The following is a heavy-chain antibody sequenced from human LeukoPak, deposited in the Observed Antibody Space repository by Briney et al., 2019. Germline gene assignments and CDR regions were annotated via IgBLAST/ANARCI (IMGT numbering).Heavy chain of an antibody. CDR3: ARAVVDTAMGHFDY. V-gene: IGHV1-2*02. D-gene: IGHD5-18*01. CDR2: INPNSGGT. CDR1: GYTFNTYA. J-gene: IGHJ4*02. Sequence: GASVKVSCKASGYTFNTYAVSWVRQAPGQGLEWMGWINPNSGGTNYAQKFQGRVTMTRDTSISTAYMELSRLRSDDTAVYYCARAVVDTAMGHFDYWGQGTLVTVSS.